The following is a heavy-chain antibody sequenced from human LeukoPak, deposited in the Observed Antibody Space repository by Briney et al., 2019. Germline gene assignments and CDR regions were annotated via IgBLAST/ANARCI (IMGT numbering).Heavy chain of an antibody. D-gene: IGHD5-12*01. CDR1: GGSISSYY. CDR3: ARLPVRSGYGYDAFDI. CDR2: IYYSGST. V-gene: IGHV4-59*08. Sequence: SETLSLTCTVSGGSISSYYWSWIRQPPGKGLEWIGYIYYSGSTNYSPSLKSRVTISVDTSKNQFSLKLSSVTAADTAVYYCARLPVRSGYGYDAFDIWGQGTMVTVSS. J-gene: IGHJ3*02.